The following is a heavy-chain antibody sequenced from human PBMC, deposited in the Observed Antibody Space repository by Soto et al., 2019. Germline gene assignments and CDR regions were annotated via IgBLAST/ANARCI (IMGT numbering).Heavy chain of an antibody. CDR2: ISSSSSYI. Sequence: EVQLVESGGGLVKPGGSLRLSCAASGFTFSSYSMNWVRQAPGKELEWVSSISSSSSYIYYADSVKGRFTISRDNAKNSLYLQMNSLRAEDTAVYYCARDYMGDSYSGYDPTLDAFDIWGQGTMVTVSS. CDR3: ARDYMGDSYSGYDPTLDAFDI. J-gene: IGHJ3*02. D-gene: IGHD5-12*01. V-gene: IGHV3-21*01. CDR1: GFTFSSYS.